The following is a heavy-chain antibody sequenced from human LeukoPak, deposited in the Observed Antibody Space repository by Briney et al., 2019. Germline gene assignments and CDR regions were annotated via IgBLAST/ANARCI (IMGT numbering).Heavy chain of an antibody. J-gene: IGHJ4*02. V-gene: IGHV3-53*01. CDR2: IYSGGST. CDR1: GFTFSSYA. CDR3: ARVGEYGPRGYFDY. D-gene: IGHD1-26*01. Sequence: GGSLRLSCAASGFTFSSYAMSWVRQAPGKGLEWVSVIYSGGSTYYADSVKGRFTISRDNSKNTLYLQMNSLRAEDTAVYYCARVGEYGPRGYFDYWGQGTLVTVSS.